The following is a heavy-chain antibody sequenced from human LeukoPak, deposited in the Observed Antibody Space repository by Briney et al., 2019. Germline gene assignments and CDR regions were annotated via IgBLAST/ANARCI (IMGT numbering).Heavy chain of an antibody. CDR1: GGSFSGYY. J-gene: IGHJ4*02. CDR3: ARGLQDIVVVVAATRSGFDY. V-gene: IGHV4-34*01. CDR2: INHSGGT. D-gene: IGHD2-15*01. Sequence: PSETLSLTCAVYGGSFSGYYWSWIRQPPGKGLEWIGEINHSGGTNYNPSLKSRVTISVDTSKNQFSLKLSSVTAADTAVYYCARGLQDIVVVVAATRSGFDYWGQGTLVTVSS.